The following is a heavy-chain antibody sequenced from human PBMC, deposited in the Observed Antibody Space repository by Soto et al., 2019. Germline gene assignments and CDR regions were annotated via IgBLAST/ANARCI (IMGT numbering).Heavy chain of an antibody. J-gene: IGHJ6*02. CDR2: IYPDDSEI. V-gene: IGHV5-51*01. Sequence: LGESLKISCKGSGYSFTTYWINWARQMPGKGLEWMGIIYPDDSEIRYSPAFQGQVTISVDKSISTAYLQWSSLKASDSAVYYCARRRGMDVWGQGTTVTVSS. CDR3: ARRRGMDV. CDR1: GYSFTTYW.